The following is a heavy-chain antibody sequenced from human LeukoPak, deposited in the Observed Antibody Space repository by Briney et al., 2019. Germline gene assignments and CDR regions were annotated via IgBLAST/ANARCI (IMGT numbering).Heavy chain of an antibody. J-gene: IGHJ3*02. Sequence: GGSLRLSCAASGFTFDDYAMHWVRQAPGKGLEWVSGISWNSGSIGYADSVKGRFTISRDNAKNSLYLQMNSLRAEDMALYYCAKALTVGATNRDAFDIWGQGTMVTVSS. CDR2: ISWNSGSI. D-gene: IGHD1-26*01. V-gene: IGHV3-9*03. CDR3: AKALTVGATNRDAFDI. CDR1: GFTFDDYA.